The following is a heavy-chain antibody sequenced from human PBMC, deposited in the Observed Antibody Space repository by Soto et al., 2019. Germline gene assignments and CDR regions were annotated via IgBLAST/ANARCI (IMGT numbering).Heavy chain of an antibody. D-gene: IGHD2-2*02. Sequence: QVQLVQSGAEVKNPGSSVKVSCKAPGGTLSSYAINWVRQAPGQGLEWMGGIIPIFGSANYAPKFQGRVTISADESTGTAYMEVSSLRSEDTAVYYCAGTREIPYYHGMDVWGQGTTVTVSS. CDR2: IIPIFGSA. CDR3: AGTREIPYYHGMDV. J-gene: IGHJ6*02. CDR1: GGTLSSYA. V-gene: IGHV1-69*01.